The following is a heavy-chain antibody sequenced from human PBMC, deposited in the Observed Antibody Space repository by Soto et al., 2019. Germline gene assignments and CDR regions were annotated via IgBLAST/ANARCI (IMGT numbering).Heavy chain of an antibody. D-gene: IGHD6-13*01. Sequence: EVQLLESGGGLVQPGGSLRLSCVASGFTFSSYAMSWVRQAPGKGLEWVSAISGSGGSTYYADSVKGRFTISRDNSKNTLYLQMNSLRAEDTAVYYCAKDSSSWLGYNWFDPWGQGTLVTVSS. CDR1: GFTFSSYA. J-gene: IGHJ5*02. CDR2: ISGSGGST. CDR3: AKDSSSWLGYNWFDP. V-gene: IGHV3-23*01.